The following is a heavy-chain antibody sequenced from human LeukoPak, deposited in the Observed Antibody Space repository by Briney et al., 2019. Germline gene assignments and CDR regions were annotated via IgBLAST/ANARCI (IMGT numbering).Heavy chain of an antibody. CDR1: GYTFTGYY. Sequence: GASVKVSCKASGYTFTGYYMHWVRQAPGQGLEWMGWINPNSGGTNYAQKFQGRVAMTRDTSISTAYMELSRLRSDDTAVYYCARRYIVATGRDGDYWGQGTLVTVSS. CDR3: ARRYIVATGRDGDY. V-gene: IGHV1-2*02. D-gene: IGHD5-12*01. CDR2: INPNSGGT. J-gene: IGHJ4*02.